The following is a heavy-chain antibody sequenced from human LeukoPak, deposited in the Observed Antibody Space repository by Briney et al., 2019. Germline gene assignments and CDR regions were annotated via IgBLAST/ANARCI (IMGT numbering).Heavy chain of an antibody. CDR3: AELGITMIGGV. CDR1: GFSFSSYT. D-gene: IGHD3-10*02. J-gene: IGHJ6*04. CDR2: ITTSSNYI. Sequence: GGSLRLSCAASGFSFSSYTMNWVRQAPGKGLEWVSSITTSSNYIYYADSVRGRFTISRDNAKNSLYLQMNSLRAEDTAVYYCAELGITMIGGVWGKGTTVTISS. V-gene: IGHV3-21*01.